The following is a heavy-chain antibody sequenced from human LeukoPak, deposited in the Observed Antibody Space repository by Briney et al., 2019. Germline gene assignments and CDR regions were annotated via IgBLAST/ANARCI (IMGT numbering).Heavy chain of an antibody. D-gene: IGHD6-19*01. CDR1: GYTFTSYG. Sequence: GASVKVSCKASGYTFTSYGISWVRQAPGQGLEWMGWISAYNGNTNYAQKLQGRVTMTTDTSTSTAYMELRSLRSDDTAVYYCAKILGYSSGWYYFDYWGQGTPVTVSS. CDR3: AKILGYSSGWYYFDY. CDR2: ISAYNGNT. V-gene: IGHV1-18*01. J-gene: IGHJ4*02.